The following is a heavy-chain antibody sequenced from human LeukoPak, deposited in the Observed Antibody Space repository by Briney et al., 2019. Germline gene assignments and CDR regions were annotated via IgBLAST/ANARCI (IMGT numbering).Heavy chain of an antibody. V-gene: IGHV4-59*01. J-gene: IGHJ4*02. CDR2: FYYSGST. CDR1: GGSITSSY. D-gene: IGHD2-2*01. CDR3: ARSRYGSTTCPYYFDY. Sequence: SETLSLTXTVSGGSITSSYWSWIRQPPGKGLELIGFFYYSGSTNYNPSLKSRVTISLDTSKNQFSLKMTSVTAADTAVYYCARSRYGSTTCPYYFDYWGPGTLVTVSS.